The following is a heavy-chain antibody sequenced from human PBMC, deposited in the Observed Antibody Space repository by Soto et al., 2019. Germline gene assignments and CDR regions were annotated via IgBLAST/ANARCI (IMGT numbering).Heavy chain of an antibody. CDR2: INQSGNA. J-gene: IGHJ4*02. CDR3: ARAHLQGFIVLAVVGHFDY. CDR1: VGAFSGYS. Sequence: PSETLSLTCTVYVGAFSGYSWSWIRQPPGKGLEWIWEINQSGNANYNPSLKSRVTISVDTSKNQFYLKLISVTGADTAVYYCARAHLQGFIVLAVVGHFDYWGQGALVNVSS. V-gene: IGHV4-34*01. D-gene: IGHD2-15*01.